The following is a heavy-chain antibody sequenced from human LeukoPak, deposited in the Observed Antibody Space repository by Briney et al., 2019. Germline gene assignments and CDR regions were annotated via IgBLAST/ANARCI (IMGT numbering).Heavy chain of an antibody. CDR1: RYTFSASY. CDR2: INPHSGGT. CDR3: ARGGQQHLSDAFDI. J-gene: IGHJ3*02. Sequence: ASVRVSCKASRYTFSASYMHSGRQTPGHGLERMGWINPHSGGTNYAQKFQGRVTMTRDTSISTAYMELSRLRSDDTAVYYCARGGQQHLSDAFDIWGQGTMVTVSS. V-gene: IGHV1-2*02. D-gene: IGHD6-13*01.